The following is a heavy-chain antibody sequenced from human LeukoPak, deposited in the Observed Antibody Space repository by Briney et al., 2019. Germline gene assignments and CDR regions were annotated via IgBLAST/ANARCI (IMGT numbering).Heavy chain of an antibody. CDR3: AKAISGSYQFDY. CDR2: ISYDGNNK. D-gene: IGHD1-26*01. J-gene: IGHJ4*02. V-gene: IGHV3-30*04. CDR1: GFTISIHA. Sequence: QTGGSLRLSCAASGFTISIHAMHWVRQAPGKVLEWVAVISYDGNNKYYADSVKGRFTISRDNSKNTLYLQMNSLRAEDTAVYYCAKAISGSYQFDYWGQGTLVTVSS.